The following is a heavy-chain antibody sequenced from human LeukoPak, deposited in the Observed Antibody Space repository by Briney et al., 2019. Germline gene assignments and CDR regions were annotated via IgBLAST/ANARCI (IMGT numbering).Heavy chain of an antibody. Sequence: ASVKVSCKASGGTFSSYAISWVRQAPGQGLEWMGWISAYNGNTNYAQKLQGRVTMTTDTSTSTAYMELRSLRSDDTAVYYCARHNYDSSGYYEDHWAQGTLVTVSS. CDR2: ISAYNGNT. CDR1: GGTFSSYA. CDR3: ARHNYDSSGYYEDH. V-gene: IGHV1-18*01. D-gene: IGHD3-22*01. J-gene: IGHJ4*02.